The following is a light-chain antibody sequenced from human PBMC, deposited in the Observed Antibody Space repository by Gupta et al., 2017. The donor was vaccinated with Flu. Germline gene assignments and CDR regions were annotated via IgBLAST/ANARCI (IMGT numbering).Light chain of an antibody. CDR2: GAS. Sequence: LSLSPGERATLSCRASQSLSSTYLAWYQQKPGQAPRLLIHGASNRATGIPDRFSGSASGTDFTLTISRLEPEDFAVYYCQQYGTSPLFAFGPGTQVNIK. CDR3: QQYGTSPLFA. V-gene: IGKV3-20*01. CDR1: QSLSSTY. J-gene: IGKJ3*01.